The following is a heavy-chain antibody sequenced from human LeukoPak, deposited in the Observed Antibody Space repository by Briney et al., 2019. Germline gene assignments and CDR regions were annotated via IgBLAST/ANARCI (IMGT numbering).Heavy chain of an antibody. D-gene: IGHD4-17*01. CDR2: ITDSGGST. CDR1: GFTFSRYD. CDR3: AKEDTLTTVYFDY. Sequence: GSLRLSCAASGFTFSRYDMSWVRQAPGKGPEWVSAITDSGGSTYYADSVRGRFTISRDDPKNTLYLLMNSLRAEDTAVYYCAKEDTLTTVYFDYWGQGTPVTVSS. V-gene: IGHV3-23*01. J-gene: IGHJ4*02.